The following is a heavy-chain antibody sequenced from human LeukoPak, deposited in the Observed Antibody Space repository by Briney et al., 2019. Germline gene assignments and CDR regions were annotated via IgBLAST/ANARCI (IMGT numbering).Heavy chain of an antibody. J-gene: IGHJ4*01. Sequence: GGSLRLSCAASGFSLSSYWMTWVRQGPGKGLEWVANIKKDGSRIHYADSVMGRFTISRDNARNSLYLQMNSLRGEDTAVYYCARQGDDYWGHGTLVTVSS. CDR3: ARQGDDY. V-gene: IGHV3-7*01. CDR1: GFSLSSYW. CDR2: IKKDGSRI. D-gene: IGHD3-16*01.